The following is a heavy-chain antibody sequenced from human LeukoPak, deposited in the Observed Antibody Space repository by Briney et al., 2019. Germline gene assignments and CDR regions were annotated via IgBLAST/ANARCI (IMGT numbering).Heavy chain of an antibody. D-gene: IGHD3-3*01. CDR3: AKDNSFGIGGLLDY. Sequence: GGSLRLFCAASGFTFDDYAMHWVRQAPGKGLELVSGISWNSGSIGYADSVKGRFTISRDNAKNSLYLQMNSLRAEDTALYYCAKDNSFGIGGLLDYWGQGTLVTVSS. CDR2: ISWNSGSI. J-gene: IGHJ4*02. V-gene: IGHV3-9*01. CDR1: GFTFDDYA.